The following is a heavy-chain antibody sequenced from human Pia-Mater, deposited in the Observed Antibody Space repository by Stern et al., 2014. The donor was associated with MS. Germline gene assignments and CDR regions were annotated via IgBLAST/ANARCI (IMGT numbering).Heavy chain of an antibody. J-gene: IGHJ3*02. V-gene: IGHV3-73*01. Sequence: EVQLVESGGGLVQPGGSLKVSCAASGLTVRASVIHWVRQAPGKGLEWGGRIRNKGKNYATAYAVSVKGRFTISRDDSKNTAYLHMSSLKVEDTAVYYCAPSSAIWGRGTMVTVSS. CDR1: GLTVRASV. CDR3: APSSAI. CDR2: IRNKGKNYAT.